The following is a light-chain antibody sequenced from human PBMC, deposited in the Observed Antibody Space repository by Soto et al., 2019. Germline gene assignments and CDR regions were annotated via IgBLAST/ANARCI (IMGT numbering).Light chain of an antibody. Sequence: QSVLTQPPSVSGAPGQRVTISCTGSSSNIGAGYDVHWYQQLPGTAPKLLIYNNSNRPSGVPDRFSGSKSGTSASLALTGLQAEDEADYYCQSYDSSLYVFGTGTKLTVL. J-gene: IGLJ1*01. CDR2: NNS. V-gene: IGLV1-40*01. CDR1: SSNIGAGYD. CDR3: QSYDSSLYV.